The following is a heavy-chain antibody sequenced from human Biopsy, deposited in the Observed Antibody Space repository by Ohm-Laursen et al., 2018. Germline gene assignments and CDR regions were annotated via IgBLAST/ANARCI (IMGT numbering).Heavy chain of an antibody. CDR1: GGTFSNYG. D-gene: IGHD3-9*01. V-gene: IGHV1-69*06. J-gene: IGHJ1*01. CDR3: ATKLTGYFHH. Sequence: ASVKVSCKAPGGTFSNYGVNWVRQAPGQGLEWLGGSIPILGTGNYAQKFQDRVTVAADTSTSTATMELRSLRSDDTAVYYCATKLTGYFHHWGQGTLITVSS. CDR2: SIPILGTG.